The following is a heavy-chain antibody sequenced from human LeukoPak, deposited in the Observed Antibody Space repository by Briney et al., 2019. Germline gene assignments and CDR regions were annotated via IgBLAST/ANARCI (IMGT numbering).Heavy chain of an antibody. V-gene: IGHV4-59*01. CDR2: IYYSGST. Sequence: SETVSLTCTVSGGSISSYYWSWIRQPPGKGLEWIGYIYYSGSTNYNPSLKSRVTISVDTSKNQFSLKLSSVTAADTAVYYCATMTTVTTYDAFDIWGQGTMVTVSS. CDR1: GGSISSYY. D-gene: IGHD4-17*01. CDR3: ATMTTVTTYDAFDI. J-gene: IGHJ3*02.